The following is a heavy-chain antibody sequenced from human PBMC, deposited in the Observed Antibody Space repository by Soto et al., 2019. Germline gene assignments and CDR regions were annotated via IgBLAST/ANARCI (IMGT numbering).Heavy chain of an antibody. V-gene: IGHV3-23*01. D-gene: IGHD3-10*01. J-gene: IGHJ4*02. CDR2: VSGNGQGI. CDR3: AKDRDYPRDYFHY. Sequence: GGSLRLSCAASGFTFSSYAMSRVRQAPGKGLEWVSAVSGNGQGIYYADSVRGRFTISRDNSKNTVFLHMDSLRAEDTAVYYCAKDRDYPRDYFHYWGQGTLVTVSS. CDR1: GFTFSSYA.